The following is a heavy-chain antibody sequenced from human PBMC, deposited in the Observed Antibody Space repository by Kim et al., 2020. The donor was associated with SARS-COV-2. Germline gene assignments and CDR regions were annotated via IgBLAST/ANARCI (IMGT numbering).Heavy chain of an antibody. CDR3: ARTTITLRGASDYHDA. D-gene: IGHD3-22*01. J-gene: IGHJ4*02. Sequence: SVKGRFTIARDNAKNALYLQMKSLRAEDTAVYVCARTTITLRGASDYHDAWGEGTLVTVSS. V-gene: IGHV3-11*03.